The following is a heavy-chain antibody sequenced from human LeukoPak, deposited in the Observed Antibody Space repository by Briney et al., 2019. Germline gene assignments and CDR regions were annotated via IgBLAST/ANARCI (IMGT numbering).Heavy chain of an antibody. V-gene: IGHV3-48*04. J-gene: IGHJ4*02. CDR2: ISSSSSTI. CDR3: ARAEVPAATHVLGVSDY. D-gene: IGHD2-2*01. Sequence: GGSLRLSCAASGFTFSSYSMNWVRQAPGKGLEWVSYISSSSSTIYYADSVKGRFTISRDNAKNSLYLQMNSLRAEDTAVYYCARAEVPAATHVLGVSDYWGQGTWSPSPQ. CDR1: GFTFSSYS.